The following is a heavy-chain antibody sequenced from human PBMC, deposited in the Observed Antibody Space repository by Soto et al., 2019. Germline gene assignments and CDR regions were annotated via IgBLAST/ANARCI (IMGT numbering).Heavy chain of an antibody. CDR2: IYYSGST. J-gene: IGHJ4*02. V-gene: IGHV4-59*01. CDR1: GGSISSYY. D-gene: IGHD3-9*01. CDR3: ARVTLHATGYRPYFEY. Sequence: PSETLSLTCTVSGGSISSYYWSWIRQPPGKGLEWIGYIYYSGSTNYNPSLKSRVTISVDTSKNQFSLKLSSVTAADTAVYYCARVTLHATGYRPYFEYWGQGTLVTVSS.